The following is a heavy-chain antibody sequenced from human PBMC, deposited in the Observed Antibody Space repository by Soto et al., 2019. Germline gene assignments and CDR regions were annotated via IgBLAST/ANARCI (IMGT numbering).Heavy chain of an antibody. Sequence: QVQLVQSGAEVKKPGASVKVSCKASGYIFTNYDINWVRQATGQGLEYLGWINPNSGNTGYVQKFQGRVTMTRNTSINTADRELNTLRSEATAVYYWARGIKYGASPGWFDPWGRGTLATVSS. CDR1: GYIFTNYD. CDR3: ARGIKYGASPGWFDP. CDR2: INPNSGNT. D-gene: IGHD4-17*01. V-gene: IGHV1-8*01. J-gene: IGHJ5*02.